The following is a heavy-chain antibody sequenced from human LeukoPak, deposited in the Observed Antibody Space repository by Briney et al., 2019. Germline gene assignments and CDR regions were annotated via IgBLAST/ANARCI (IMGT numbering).Heavy chain of an antibody. CDR2: IYYSGST. CDR1: GGSISSYY. CDR3: ARAPIHYDIFTGPRPTNDAFDI. D-gene: IGHD3-9*01. V-gene: IGHV4-59*01. Sequence: PPETLSLTCTVSGGSISSYYWSWIRQPPGKGLEWIGYIYYSGSTNYNPSLKSRVTISGDTSKNQFSLKLSSVTAADTAVYYCARAPIHYDIFTGPRPTNDAFDIWGQGTMVTVSS. J-gene: IGHJ3*02.